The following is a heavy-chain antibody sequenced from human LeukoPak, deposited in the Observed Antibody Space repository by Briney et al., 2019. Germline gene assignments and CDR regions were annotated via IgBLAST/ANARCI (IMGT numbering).Heavy chain of an antibody. CDR2: ISTSGRT. CDR1: GFTFSSYA. V-gene: IGHV3-23*01. Sequence: GGSLRLSCADSGFTFSSYAMSWVRQAPGKGLEWVSLISTSGRTHYADSVQGRFTISRDNSKNTLYLQMNSLRAEDTAVYYCAKAKTQAMVLPGNYWGQGTLVTVSS. J-gene: IGHJ4*02. CDR3: AKAKTQAMVLPGNY. D-gene: IGHD5-18*01.